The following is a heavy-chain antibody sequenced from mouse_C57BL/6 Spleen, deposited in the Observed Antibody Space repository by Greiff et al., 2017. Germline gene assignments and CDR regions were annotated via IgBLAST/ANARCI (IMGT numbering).Heavy chain of an antibody. Sequence: VQLQQSGAELARPGASVKLSCKASGYTFTSYGISWVKQRTGQGLEWIGEIYPRSGNTYYNEKFKGKATLTAYKSSSTAYMELRSLTSEDSAVYFCDRRDYYGSSYDYWGQGTTLTVSS. J-gene: IGHJ2*01. V-gene: IGHV1-81*01. CDR1: GYTFTSYG. CDR3: DRRDYYGSSYDY. CDR2: IYPRSGNT. D-gene: IGHD1-1*01.